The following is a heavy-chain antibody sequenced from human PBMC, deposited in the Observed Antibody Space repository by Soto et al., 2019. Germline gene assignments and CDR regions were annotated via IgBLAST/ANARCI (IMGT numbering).Heavy chain of an antibody. CDR3: ARNGYAGSSYSCVGQFSY. Sequence: QVQLVESGGGLVKPGGSLRLSCAASGFTFSDYYMSWIRQAPGKGLEWVSYISSSGSTIYYADSVKGRFTISRDNAKNARYLQMNSRRAEDTAGYYCARNGYAGSSYSCVGQFSYWGQGTLVTVSS. CDR2: ISSSGSTI. V-gene: IGHV3-11*01. J-gene: IGHJ4*02. CDR1: GFTFSDYY. D-gene: IGHD2-15*01.